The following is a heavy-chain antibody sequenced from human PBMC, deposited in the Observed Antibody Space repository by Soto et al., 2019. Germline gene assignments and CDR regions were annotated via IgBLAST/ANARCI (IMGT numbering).Heavy chain of an antibody. D-gene: IGHD4-17*01. CDR1: GFTVSSNY. J-gene: IGHJ4*02. CDR2: IYSGGST. V-gene: IGHV3-66*01. CDR3: ARKADYGDYGSFDY. Sequence: EVQLVESGGGLVQPGGSLRLSCAASGFTVSSNYMSWVRQAPGKGLEWVSVIYSGGSTYYADSVKGRVTISRHNSKNTLYLQTNSRRAEDTAVYYCARKADYGDYGSFDYWGQGTLVTVSS.